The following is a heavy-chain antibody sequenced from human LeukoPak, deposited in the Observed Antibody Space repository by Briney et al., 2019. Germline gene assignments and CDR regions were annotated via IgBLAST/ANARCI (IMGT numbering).Heavy chain of an antibody. CDR3: ARSTWELLRGFFDY. V-gene: IGHV4-34*01. CDR2: ISHSGST. CDR1: GGSFSGYY. J-gene: IGHJ4*02. D-gene: IGHD1-26*01. Sequence: PSETLSLTCAVFGGSFSGYYWTWIRQPPGKGLEWIGEISHSGSTYYNPSLKSRVTISVDTSKNQFSLKLSSVTAADTAVYYCARSTWELLRGFFDYWGQGTLVTVSS.